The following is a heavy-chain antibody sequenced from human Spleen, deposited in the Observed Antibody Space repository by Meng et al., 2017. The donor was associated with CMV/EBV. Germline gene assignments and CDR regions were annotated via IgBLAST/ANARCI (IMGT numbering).Heavy chain of an antibody. Sequence: GESLKISCAASGFTFSSYSMNWVRQAPGKGLEWVSYISSSSSTIYYADSVKGRFTISRDNAKNSLYLQMNSLRAEDTAVYYWARDVINWGYYFDYWGQGTLVTVSS. CDR3: ARDVINWGYYFDY. CDR1: GFTFSSYS. J-gene: IGHJ4*02. D-gene: IGHD7-27*01. CDR2: ISSSSSTI. V-gene: IGHV3-48*04.